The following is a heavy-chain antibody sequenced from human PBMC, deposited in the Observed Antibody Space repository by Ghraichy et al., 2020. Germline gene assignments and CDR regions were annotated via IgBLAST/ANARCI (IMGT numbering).Heavy chain of an antibody. Sequence: SETLSLTCTVSGGSISSSSYYWGWIRQPPGKGLEWIGSIYYSGSTYYNPSLKSRVTISVDTSKNQFSLKLSSVTAADTAVYYCASWGHYYDSSGYYVYYFDYWGQGTLVTVSS. CDR1: GGSISSSSYY. D-gene: IGHD3-22*01. CDR2: IYYSGST. V-gene: IGHV4-39*01. CDR3: ASWGHYYDSSGYYVYYFDY. J-gene: IGHJ4*02.